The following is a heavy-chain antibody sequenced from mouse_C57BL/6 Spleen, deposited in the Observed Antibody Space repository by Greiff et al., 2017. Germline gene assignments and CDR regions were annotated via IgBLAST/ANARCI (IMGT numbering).Heavy chain of an antibody. CDR2: IYPGDGDT. Sequence: VQLKQSGPELVKPGASVKISCKASGYAFSSSWMNWVKQRPGKGLEWIGRIYPGDGDTNYNGKFKGKATLTADKSSSTAYMQLSSLTSEDSAVYFCARRAAQVPFAYWGQGTLVTVSA. CDR1: GYAFSSSW. D-gene: IGHD3-2*02. J-gene: IGHJ3*01. CDR3: ARRAAQVPFAY. V-gene: IGHV1-82*01.